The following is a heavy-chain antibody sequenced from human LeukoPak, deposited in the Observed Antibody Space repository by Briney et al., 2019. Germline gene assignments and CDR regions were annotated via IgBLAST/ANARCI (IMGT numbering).Heavy chain of an antibody. D-gene: IGHD4-17*01. V-gene: IGHV4-34*01. Sequence: SETLSLTCAFCVESFRVYYWSWIRQPPGKGLEWIGEINHSGSTNYNPSLKSRVTISVDTSKNQFSLNLSCVTAADTAVYYCAGTYYGRRRDYWGQGTLVTVSS. J-gene: IGHJ4*02. CDR3: AGTYYGRRRDY. CDR1: VESFRVYY. CDR2: INHSGST.